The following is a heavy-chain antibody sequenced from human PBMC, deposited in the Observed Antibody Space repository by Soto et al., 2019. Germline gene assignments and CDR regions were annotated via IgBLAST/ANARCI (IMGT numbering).Heavy chain of an antibody. CDR2: TYYRSKWYY. Sequence: SQTLSLTCVISGDSVSSNSGAWNWIRQSPSRGLEWLGRTYYRSKWYYDYAESVNGRITINTDTSKNQFSLQLSSVTPEDTAVYFCARTHFGSNWFDPWGQGALVTVSS. V-gene: IGHV6-1*01. D-gene: IGHD3-10*01. CDR1: GDSVSSNSGA. J-gene: IGHJ5*02. CDR3: ARTHFGSNWFDP.